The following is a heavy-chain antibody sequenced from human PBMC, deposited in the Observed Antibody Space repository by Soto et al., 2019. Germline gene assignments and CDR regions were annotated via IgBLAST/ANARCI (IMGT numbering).Heavy chain of an antibody. CDR2: ISGSGGST. CDR3: ASLTSTWQVGFDY. CDR1: GFTFSSYA. J-gene: IGHJ4*02. V-gene: IGHV3-23*01. Sequence: PGGSLRLSCAASGFTFSSYAMSWVRQAPGKGLEWVSAISGSGGSTYYADSVEGRFTISRDNSKNTLYLQMNSLRAEDTAVYYCASLTSTWQVGFDYWGQGTLVTVSS. D-gene: IGHD6-13*01.